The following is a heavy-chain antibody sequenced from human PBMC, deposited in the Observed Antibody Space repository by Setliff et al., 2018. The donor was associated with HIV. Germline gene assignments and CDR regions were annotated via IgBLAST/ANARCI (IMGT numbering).Heavy chain of an antibody. CDR3: IRRRRAPGTADLEAY. V-gene: IGHV5-51*01. CDR1: GYTFTNYW. CDR2: IYTGDSVT. D-gene: IGHD2-21*02. Sequence: GESLKISCKASGYTFTNYWIGWVRQMPGKGLEWIGVIYTGDSVTRYGPSFEGHVSISADRSTTTAYLQWSSLKASDTAIYYCIRRRRAPGTADLEAYWGQGTLVTVSS. J-gene: IGHJ4*02.